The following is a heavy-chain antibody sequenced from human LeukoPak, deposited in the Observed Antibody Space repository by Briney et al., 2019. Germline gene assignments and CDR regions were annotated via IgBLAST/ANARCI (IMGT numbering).Heavy chain of an antibody. CDR2: MNPNSGNT. CDR1: GYTFTSYD. V-gene: IGHV1-8*01. J-gene: IGHJ6*02. D-gene: IGHD3-10*01. Sequence: ASVKVSCKASGYTFTSYDINWVRQATGQGLEWIGWMNPNSGNTGYAQKFQGRVTMTRNTSISTAYMELSSLRSEDTAVYYCARGGLWFGELLTYYYYYYGMDVWGQGTTVTVSS. CDR3: ARGGLWFGELLTYYYYYYGMDV.